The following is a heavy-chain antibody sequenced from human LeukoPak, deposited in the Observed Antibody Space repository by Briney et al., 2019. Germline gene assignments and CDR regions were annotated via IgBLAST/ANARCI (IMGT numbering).Heavy chain of an antibody. Sequence: SVKVSCKASGGTFSSYAISWVRQAPGQGLEWMGGIIPIFGTADYAQKFQGRVTITTDESTSTAYMELSSLRSEDTAVYYCARVADDSSGYWLYWGQGTLVTVSS. CDR2: IIPIFGTA. CDR3: ARVADDSSGYWLY. D-gene: IGHD3-22*01. CDR1: GGTFSSYA. V-gene: IGHV1-69*05. J-gene: IGHJ4*02.